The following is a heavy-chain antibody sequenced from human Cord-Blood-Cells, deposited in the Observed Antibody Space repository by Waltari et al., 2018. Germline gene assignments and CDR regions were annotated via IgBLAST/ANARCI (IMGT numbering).Heavy chain of an antibody. V-gene: IGHV1-24*01. Sequence: QVQLVQSGAAVKKPGASVKVSCKVSGYTLTELSMHWVRPAPGKGLEWMGGFDPEDGETIYAQKFQGRVTMTEDTSTDTAYMELSSLRSEDTAVYYCATYIAAAGTFSHFDYWGQGTLVTVSS. D-gene: IGHD6-13*01. CDR2: FDPEDGET. CDR1: GYTLTELS. J-gene: IGHJ4*02. CDR3: ATYIAAAGTFSHFDY.